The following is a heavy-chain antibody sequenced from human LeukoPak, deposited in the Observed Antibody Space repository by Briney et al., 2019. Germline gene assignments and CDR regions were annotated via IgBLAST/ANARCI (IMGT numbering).Heavy chain of an antibody. J-gene: IGHJ4*02. CDR1: GFTFDDYA. V-gene: IGHV3-9*01. Sequence: PGRSLRLSCAASGFTFDDYAMHWVRQAPGKGLEWVSGISWNSGSVDYADSVKGRFTISRVNAKNSLYLQMNSLRAEDTALYFCAKDSQVTSIGSYIDYWGQGTLVTVSS. CDR3: AKDSQVTSIGSYIDY. D-gene: IGHD1-26*01. CDR2: ISWNSGSV.